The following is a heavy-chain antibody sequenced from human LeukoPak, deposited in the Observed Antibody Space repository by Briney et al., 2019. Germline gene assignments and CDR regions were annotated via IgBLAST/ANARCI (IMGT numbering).Heavy chain of an antibody. CDR2: IYHSGST. CDR3: ANWIPALYYFDY. D-gene: IGHD5-18*01. V-gene: IGHV4-4*02. Sequence: PSETLSLTCAVSGGSISSSNWWSWVRQPPGKGLEWIGEIYHSGSTNYNPSLKSRVTISVDKSKNQFSLKLSSVTAADTAVYYCANWIPALYYFDYWGQGTLVTVSS. CDR1: GGSISSSNW. J-gene: IGHJ4*02.